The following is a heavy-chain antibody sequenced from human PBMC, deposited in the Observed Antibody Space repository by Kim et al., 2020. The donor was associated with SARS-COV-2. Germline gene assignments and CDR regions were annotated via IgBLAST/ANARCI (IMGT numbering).Heavy chain of an antibody. Sequence: ASVKVSCKASGYTFTSYGISWVRQAPGQGLEWMGWISAYNGNTNYAQKLQGRVTMTTDTSTSTAYMELRSPRSDDTAVYYCARKGGNILTGYSTDYWGQGTLVTVSS. D-gene: IGHD3-9*01. CDR3: ARKGGNILTGYSTDY. CDR2: ISAYNGNT. CDR1: GYTFTSYG. J-gene: IGHJ4*02. V-gene: IGHV1-18*01.